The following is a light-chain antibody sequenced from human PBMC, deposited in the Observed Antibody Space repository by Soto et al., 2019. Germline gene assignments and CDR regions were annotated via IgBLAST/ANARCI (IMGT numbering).Light chain of an antibody. CDR2: SAS. Sequence: EIVMTQSPATLSVSPGERATLSCRASQSISTDLAWYQQKPGQPPRLLIYSASTRATGVPARFTGSGSGAEFTLTISGLQSEDVAVYYCQQVHNWPLTFGQGTRLEI. J-gene: IGKJ2*01. CDR3: QQVHNWPLT. V-gene: IGKV3-15*01. CDR1: QSISTD.